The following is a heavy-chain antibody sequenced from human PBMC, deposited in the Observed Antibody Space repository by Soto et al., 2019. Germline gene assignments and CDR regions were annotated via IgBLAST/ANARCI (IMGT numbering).Heavy chain of an antibody. CDR2: IYHSGST. CDR3: ARGSLYYYDSSGFSSFDY. D-gene: IGHD3-22*01. V-gene: IGHV4-4*02. J-gene: IGHJ4*02. CDR1: GGSISSSNW. Sequence: QVQLQESGPGLVKPSGTLSLTCAVSGGSISSSNWWSWVRQPPGKGLEWIGEIYHSGSTNYNPSXKSRVTISVDXXKXQXXLKLSSVTAADTAVYYCARGSLYYYDSSGFSSFDYWGQGTLVTVSS.